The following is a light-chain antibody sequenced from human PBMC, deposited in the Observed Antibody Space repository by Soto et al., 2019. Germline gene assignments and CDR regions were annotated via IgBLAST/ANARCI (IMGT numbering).Light chain of an antibody. J-gene: IGLJ1*01. CDR1: SSDVGGYNY. V-gene: IGLV2-14*01. CDR3: CSYTTGSTYV. Sequence: QSVLTQPASVSGSPGQSITISCTGTSSDVGGYNYVSWYQHHPGKAPKLMIFEVSNRPSGVSHRFSGSKSGNTASLTISGLVAEDEPDYDCCSYTTGSTYVLGTGTKLTVL. CDR2: EVS.